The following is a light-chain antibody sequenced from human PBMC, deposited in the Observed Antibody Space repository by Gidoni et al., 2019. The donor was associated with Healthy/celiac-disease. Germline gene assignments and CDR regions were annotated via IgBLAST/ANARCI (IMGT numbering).Light chain of an antibody. CDR3: QQRSNWPIT. J-gene: IGKJ5*01. Sequence: EIVLTQSPATLALSPGERATLSCRASQSVSNYLAWYQQKPGQAPRLLIYDVSIRATGIPARFSGSGSATDFTLTIGSLEPEDFALYYCQQRSNWPITFGQGTRLEIK. CDR2: DVS. V-gene: IGKV3-11*01. CDR1: QSVSNY.